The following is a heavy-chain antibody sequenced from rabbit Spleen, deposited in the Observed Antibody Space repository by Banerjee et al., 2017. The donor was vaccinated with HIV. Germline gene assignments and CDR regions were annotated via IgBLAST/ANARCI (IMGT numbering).Heavy chain of an antibody. V-gene: IGHV1S45*01. D-gene: IGHD3-3*01. Sequence: QEQLEESGGGLVKPEGSLTLTCKASGFSFSSGYNMCWVRQAPGKGLEWIACIYTGSNITYYASWAKGRFTISSASSTTVTLQMTSLTAADTATYFCARDRGLLVMLGLLLPAVFNLWGPGTLVTVS. CDR2: IYTGSNIT. J-gene: IGHJ4*01. CDR3: ARDRGLLVMLGLLLPAVFNL. CDR1: GFSFSSGYN.